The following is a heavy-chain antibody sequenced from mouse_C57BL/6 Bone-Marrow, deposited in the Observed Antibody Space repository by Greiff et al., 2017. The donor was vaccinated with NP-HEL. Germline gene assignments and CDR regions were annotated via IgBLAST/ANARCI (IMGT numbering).Heavy chain of an antibody. V-gene: IGHV5-17*01. D-gene: IGHD1-1*01. CDR1: GFTFSDYG. Sequence: EVQLVESGGGLVKPGGSLKLSCAASGFTFSDYGMHWVRQAPEKGLEWVAYISSGSSTIYYADTVQGRFTISRDNAKNTLFLQMTSLRSEDTAMYYCARGYYGPRDWYFDVWGTGTTVTGSS. J-gene: IGHJ1*03. CDR3: ARGYYGPRDWYFDV. CDR2: ISSGSSTI.